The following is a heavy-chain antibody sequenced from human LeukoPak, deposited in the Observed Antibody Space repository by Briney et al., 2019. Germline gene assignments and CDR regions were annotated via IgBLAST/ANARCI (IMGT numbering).Heavy chain of an antibody. CDR2: ISAYNGNT. D-gene: IGHD1-26*01. Sequence: APVKVSCKASGYTFTSYGISWVRQAPGQGLEWMGWISAYNGNTNYAQKLQGRVTMTTDTSTSTAYMELRSLRSDDTAVYYCARDRHCGIVGATCYFDYWGQGTLVTVSS. J-gene: IGHJ4*02. CDR1: GYTFTSYG. CDR3: ARDRHCGIVGATCYFDY. V-gene: IGHV1-18*01.